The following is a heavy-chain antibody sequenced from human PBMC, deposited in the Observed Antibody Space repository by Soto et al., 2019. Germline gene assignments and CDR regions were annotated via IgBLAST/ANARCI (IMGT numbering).Heavy chain of an antibody. CDR3: ARGMVVVPAAVMFNCLDP. CDR1: GAPITGGDYS. Sequence: PSETLSLTCALSGAPITGGDYSWNWIRQPPGKRLEWIGYIFHGGSTYYNPALRSRVTISVDRSRTQFSLKMISVTAADTAVYYCARGMVVVPAAVMFNCLDPWGQGALVTVSS. CDR2: IFHGGST. D-gene: IGHD2-2*01. V-gene: IGHV4-30-2*01. J-gene: IGHJ5*02.